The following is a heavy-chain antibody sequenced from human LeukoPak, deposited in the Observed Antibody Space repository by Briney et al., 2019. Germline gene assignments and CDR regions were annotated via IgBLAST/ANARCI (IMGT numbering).Heavy chain of an antibody. D-gene: IGHD1-26*01. CDR3: ARDNSVGDNAWWFDP. CDR1: GYTFTSYY. V-gene: IGHV1-46*01. J-gene: IGHJ5*02. Sequence: ASVKVSCKASGYTFTSYYMHWVRQAPGQGLEWMGLINPTGGSTGYAQKFRGRVTMTRDMSTSTDYMELSSLRSEDTAIYYCARDNSVGDNAWWFDPWGQGTLVTVSS. CDR2: INPTGGST.